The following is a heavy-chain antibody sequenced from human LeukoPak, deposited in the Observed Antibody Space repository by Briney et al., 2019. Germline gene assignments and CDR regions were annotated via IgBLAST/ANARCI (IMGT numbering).Heavy chain of an antibody. J-gene: IGHJ4*02. D-gene: IGHD3-22*01. CDR3: TTDPAGIIPTIMVIV. CDR2: IKSRADGGTT. CDR1: GFTFCNAW. V-gene: IGHV3-15*01. Sequence: PGGALRLSCAASGFTFCNAWMSWVRQAPGKGLEWGGRIKSRADGGTTGYAAPVKGRFTVSRDDSKNTLYLQMNSLKTEDTAVYYCTTDPAGIIPTIMVIVWGQGTLVTVSS.